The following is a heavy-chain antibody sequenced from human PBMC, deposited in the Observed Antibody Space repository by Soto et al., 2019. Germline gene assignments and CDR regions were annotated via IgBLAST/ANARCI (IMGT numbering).Heavy chain of an antibody. V-gene: IGHV3-21*01. CDR2: ISSSSSYI. CDR3: ARGGGSYENDY. D-gene: IGHD1-26*01. Sequence: EVQLVESGGGLVKPGGSLRLSCAASGFTFSSYSMNWVRQAPGKGLEWVSSISSSSSYIYYADSVKGRFTISRDNAKKSLDLQMNSLTAEDTAVYYCARGGGSYENDYWGQGTLVTVSS. J-gene: IGHJ4*02. CDR1: GFTFSSYS.